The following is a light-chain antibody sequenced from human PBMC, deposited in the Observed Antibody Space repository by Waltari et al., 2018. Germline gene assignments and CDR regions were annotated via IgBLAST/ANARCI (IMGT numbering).Light chain of an antibody. CDR2: DVN. CDR1: SSDVGGDDS. CDR3: SSQSGNNVVI. J-gene: IGLJ2*01. V-gene: IGLV2-14*03. Sequence: QSALTQPASVSGSPGQSITISCTGSSSDVGGDDSVSWYQDHPGQAPKVIIYDVNNRPSGVSDRFSGSKSGNTASLTISGLQAEDEAYYYCSSQSGNNVVIFGGGTKLTVL.